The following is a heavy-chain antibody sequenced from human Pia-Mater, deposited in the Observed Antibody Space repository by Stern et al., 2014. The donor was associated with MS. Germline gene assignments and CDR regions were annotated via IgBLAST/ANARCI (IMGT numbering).Heavy chain of an antibody. CDR3: ARQTTAWASDV. CDR2: IYPGDSET. Sequence: EVQLVESGAEVMRPGESLKISCKGSGYRFSTYWIGWVRQMPGKGLEWMGIIYPGDSETRYSPSFQGQVTMSADKSTSTAYLQWSSLNASDTAMYFCARQTTAWASDVWGQGTLVTVSS. V-gene: IGHV5-51*01. D-gene: IGHD1-14*01. J-gene: IGHJ4*02. CDR1: GYRFSTYW.